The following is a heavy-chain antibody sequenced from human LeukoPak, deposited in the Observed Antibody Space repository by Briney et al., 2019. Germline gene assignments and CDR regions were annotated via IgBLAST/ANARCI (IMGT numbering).Heavy chain of an antibody. J-gene: IGHJ6*02. CDR1: GFSFSTYA. CDR3: ARVLSSSWGAYYYYGMDV. CDR2: ISASGGST. D-gene: IGHD6-13*01. V-gene: IGHV3-23*01. Sequence: GGSLRLSCAASGFSFSTYAMSWVRQAPGKGLELVSGISASGGSTYYADYVKGRFTISRDNSKNSLYLQMNSLRAEDTAVYYCARVLSSSWGAYYYYGMDVWGQGTTVTVSS.